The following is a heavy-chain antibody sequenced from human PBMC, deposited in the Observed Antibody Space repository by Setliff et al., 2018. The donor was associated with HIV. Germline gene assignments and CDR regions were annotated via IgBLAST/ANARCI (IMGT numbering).Heavy chain of an antibody. CDR3: ARDYLYYNMYNGSPVYGMDV. D-gene: IGHD3-10*01. Sequence: GGSLRLSCAASGFTFRNYKFNWVRQAPGRGLEWVSSISIGSGGAIDYADSVQGRFTISRDNSKNSLYLQMNSLRVEDTAVYYCARDYLYYNMYNGSPVYGMDVWGQGTTVTVSS. V-gene: IGHV3-48*03. J-gene: IGHJ6*02. CDR1: GFTFRNYK. CDR2: ISIGSGGAI.